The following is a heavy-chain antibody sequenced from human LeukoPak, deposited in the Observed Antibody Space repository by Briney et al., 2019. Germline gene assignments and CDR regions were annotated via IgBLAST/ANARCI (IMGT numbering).Heavy chain of an antibody. CDR2: ISSSGSTI. CDR3: ARDILLGYSYGGGFDY. J-gene: IGHJ4*02. D-gene: IGHD5-18*01. Sequence: PGGSLRLSCAASGFTFSSYEMNWVRQAPGKGLEWVSYISSSGSTIYYADSVKGRFTISRDNAKNSLYLQMNSLRAEDTAVYYCARDILLGYSYGGGFDYWGQGTLVTVSS. CDR1: GFTFSSYE. V-gene: IGHV3-48*03.